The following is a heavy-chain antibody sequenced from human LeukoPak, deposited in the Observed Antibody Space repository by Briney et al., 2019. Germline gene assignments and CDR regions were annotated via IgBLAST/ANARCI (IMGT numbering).Heavy chain of an antibody. Sequence: GGSLRLSCGASGFNFSCHAMSWVRQAPGKGLEGVSAISGSGSSTYYADSVKGRFTIDRDNSKITLYLQIESVRAEDTVVYYCAKDANRSVVVIANWFDLWGKGTLVTVSS. J-gene: IGHJ5*02. D-gene: IGHD2-21*01. V-gene: IGHV3-23*01. CDR1: GFNFSCHA. CDR3: AKDANRSVVVIANWFDL. CDR2: ISGSGSST.